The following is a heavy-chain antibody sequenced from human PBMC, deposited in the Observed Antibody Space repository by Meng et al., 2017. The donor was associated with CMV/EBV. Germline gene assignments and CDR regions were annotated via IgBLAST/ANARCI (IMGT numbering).Heavy chain of an antibody. CDR1: GYTFTSYG. Sequence: ASVKVSCKASGYTFTSYGISWVRQAPGQGLEWMGWISAYNGNTNYAQKLQGRVTMTTDTSTSTAYMELRSLRSDDTAVYYCARDESWEDFGVVIPLGYWGQGTLVTVPQ. V-gene: IGHV1-18*01. J-gene: IGHJ4*02. CDR2: ISAYNGNT. D-gene: IGHD3-3*01. CDR3: ARDESWEDFGVVIPLGY.